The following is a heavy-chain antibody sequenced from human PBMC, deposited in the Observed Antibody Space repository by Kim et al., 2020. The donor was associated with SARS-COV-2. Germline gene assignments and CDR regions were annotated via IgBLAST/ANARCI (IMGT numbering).Heavy chain of an antibody. Sequence: SETLSLTCTVSGGSVSSGSYYWSWIRQPPGKGLEWIGYIYYSGSTNYNPSLKSRVTISVDTSKNQFSLKLSSVTAADTAVYYCAGGVRNSSDFLGDYWGQGTLVTVSS. V-gene: IGHV4-61*01. J-gene: IGHJ4*02. CDR2: IYYSGST. CDR3: AGGVRNSSDFLGDY. D-gene: IGHD6-19*01. CDR1: GGSVSSGSYY.